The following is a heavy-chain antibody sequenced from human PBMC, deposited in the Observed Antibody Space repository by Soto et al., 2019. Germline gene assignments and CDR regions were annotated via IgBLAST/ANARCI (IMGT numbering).Heavy chain of an antibody. CDR2: MNPNSGNT. CDR3: ARPWVRYSSSSGRHDAFDI. J-gene: IGHJ3*02. V-gene: IGHV1-8*01. CDR1: GYTFTSYD. D-gene: IGHD6-6*01. Sequence: ASVKVSCKASGYTFTSYDINWVRQATGQGLEWMGWMNPNSGNTGYAQKFQGRVTMTRNTSISTAYMELSSLRSEDTAVYYCARPWVRYSSSSGRHDAFDIWGQGTMVTVSS.